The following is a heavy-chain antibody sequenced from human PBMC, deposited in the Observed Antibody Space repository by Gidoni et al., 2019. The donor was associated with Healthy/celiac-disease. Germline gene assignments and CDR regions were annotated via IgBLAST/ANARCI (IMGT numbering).Heavy chain of an antibody. CDR3: AREARITGTNDAFDI. CDR2: ISSGGST. CDR1: GFTVSSNY. J-gene: IGHJ3*02. Sequence: EVQLVESGGGLIQPGGSLRLSCAASGFTVSSNYMRWVRPAPGKGLEWVSVISSGGSTYYADSVKGRFTISRDNSKNTLYLQMNSLRAEDTAVYYCAREARITGTNDAFDIWGQGTMVTVSS. D-gene: IGHD1-7*01. V-gene: IGHV3-53*01.